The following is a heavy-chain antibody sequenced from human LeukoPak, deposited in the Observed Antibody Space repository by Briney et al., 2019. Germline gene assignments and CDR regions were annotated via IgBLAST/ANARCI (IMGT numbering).Heavy chain of an antibody. CDR3: ARGKFAGEHYFDY. V-gene: IGHV3-13*01. Sequence: GGSLRLSCAASGFSFSSYDMHWVRQATGKGLEWVSGIGKAGDTYYPGSVKGRFTISRENAKNSLYLQMNSLRAGDTAVYYCARGKFAGEHYFDYWGQGTLATVSS. D-gene: IGHD7-27*01. J-gene: IGHJ4*02. CDR1: GFSFSSYD. CDR2: IGKAGDT.